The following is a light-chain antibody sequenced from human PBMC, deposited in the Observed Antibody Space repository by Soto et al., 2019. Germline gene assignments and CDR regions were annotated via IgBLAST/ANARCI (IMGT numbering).Light chain of an antibody. V-gene: IGLV2-14*01. CDR1: SSDIGGYNY. J-gene: IGLJ3*02. Sequence: QSALTQPASVSGSPGQSITISCTGTSSDIGGYNYVSWYQQFPGQAPRLMIYEVSNRPSGVSNRFSGSKSGNTASLTISGLTAEDEADYYCSSYTISNSWVFGGGTQLTVL. CDR2: EVS. CDR3: SSYTISNSWV.